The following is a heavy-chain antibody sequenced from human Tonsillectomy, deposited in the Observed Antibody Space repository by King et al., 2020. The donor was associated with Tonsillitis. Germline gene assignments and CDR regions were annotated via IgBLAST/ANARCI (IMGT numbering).Heavy chain of an antibody. D-gene: IGHD1-26*01. CDR3: SSRGYSGNYYGYY. Sequence: VQLVQSGGGLVQPGGSLKLSCAASGFTFSGSAMHWVRQASGKGLEWVGRIRSKAHNYATAYAASVKGRFTISRDDSKHTAYLQMNSLKTEDTAVYYCSSRGYSGNYYGYYWGQGTLVTVSS. V-gene: IGHV3-73*01. J-gene: IGHJ4*02. CDR1: GFTFSGSA. CDR2: IRSKAHNYAT.